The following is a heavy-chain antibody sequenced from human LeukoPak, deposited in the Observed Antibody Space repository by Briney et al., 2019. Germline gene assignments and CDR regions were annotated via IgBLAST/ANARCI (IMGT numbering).Heavy chain of an antibody. CDR2: INADSGNS. CDR3: ARGTVFGFGELPSGP. D-gene: IGHD3-10*01. Sequence: ASVKVSCKASGYTFTNFGVTWVRQAPGQGLEWMGRINADSGNSHYAQQFQGRVTMTIDSSTTTAYMELRSLRSDDTAVYYCARGTVFGFGELPSGPWGQGTLVTVSS. CDR1: GYTFTNFG. V-gene: IGHV1-18*01. J-gene: IGHJ5*02.